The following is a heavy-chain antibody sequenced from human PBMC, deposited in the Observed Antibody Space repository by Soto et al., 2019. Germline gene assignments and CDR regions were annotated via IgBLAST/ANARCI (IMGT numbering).Heavy chain of an antibody. J-gene: IGHJ6*01. Sequence: EVQLVESGGGLVQPGGSLRLSCAASGFTFSTYWMHWVRQIPGKGLEWVSRVKSDGSSYYADPVKGRFTISRDNAWNTVYLQMNRLRAEDTAVYYCARGLKNYYGMDVW. V-gene: IGHV3-74*01. CDR3: ARGLKNYYGMDV. CDR2: VKSDGSS. CDR1: GFTFSTYW.